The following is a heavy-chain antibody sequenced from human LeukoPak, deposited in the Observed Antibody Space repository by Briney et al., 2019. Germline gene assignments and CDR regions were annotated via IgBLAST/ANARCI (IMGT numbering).Heavy chain of an antibody. CDR3: ARGGYSYGGRFDY. CDR1: GGFSSSYY. J-gene: IGHJ4*02. Sequence: SETLSLTCTVSGGFSSSYYWSWLRQPPGKGLEWIGYIYYSENTKNNPSLKSRLTISVDTSKNQFSLKLSSVTAADTAVYYCARGGYSYGGRFDYWGQGTLVTVSS. CDR2: IYYSENT. V-gene: IGHV4-59*12. D-gene: IGHD5-18*01.